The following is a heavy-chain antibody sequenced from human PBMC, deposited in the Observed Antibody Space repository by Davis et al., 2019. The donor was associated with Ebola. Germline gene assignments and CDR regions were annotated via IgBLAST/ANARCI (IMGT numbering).Heavy chain of an antibody. J-gene: IGHJ5*02. CDR2: INGGNGDT. D-gene: IGHD6-19*01. CDR1: GYIFTSYA. Sequence: AASVKVSCKASGYIFTSYAMHWVRQAPGQRLEWMGWINGGNGDTKYSQKFRDRVTITRDTSASTSCMELSSLRSEDTAVFYCAGGKTVAGTRGLSWFDPWGPGTLVTVSS. V-gene: IGHV1-3*01. CDR3: AGGKTVAGTRGLSWFDP.